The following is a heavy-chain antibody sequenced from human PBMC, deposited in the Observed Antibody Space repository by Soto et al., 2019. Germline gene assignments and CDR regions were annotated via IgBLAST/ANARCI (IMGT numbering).Heavy chain of an antibody. D-gene: IGHD1-20*01. V-gene: IGHV1-18*01. CDR1: GYTFTSYG. CDR2: ISAYNGNT. CDR3: ARGDNWNHALAFDI. J-gene: IGHJ3*02. Sequence: GASVKVSCKASGYTFTSYGISWLRQAPGQGLEWMGWISAYNGNTNYAQKLQGRVTMTTDTSTSTAYMELRSLRSDDTAVYYCARGDNWNHALAFDIWGQGTMVTVSS.